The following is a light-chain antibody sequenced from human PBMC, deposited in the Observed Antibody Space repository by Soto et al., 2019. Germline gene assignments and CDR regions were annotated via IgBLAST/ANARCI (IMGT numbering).Light chain of an antibody. Sequence: QSVLTQPASVSGSPGQSITISGTGTSRDVGNYNYVSWYQQDPGKAPKLILYEVSNRPSGVSSRFSGSKSDNTASLTISGLQAEDEADYYCSSYTSTTTLYVFGTGPKVTVL. V-gene: IGLV2-14*01. J-gene: IGLJ1*01. CDR1: SRDVGNYNY. CDR2: EVS. CDR3: SSYTSTTTLYV.